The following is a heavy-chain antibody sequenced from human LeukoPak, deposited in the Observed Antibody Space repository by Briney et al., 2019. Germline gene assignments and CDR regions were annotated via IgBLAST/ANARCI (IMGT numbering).Heavy chain of an antibody. J-gene: IGHJ4*02. CDR1: GFTFSRFA. CDR3: AKGGVVGVVNY. Sequence: PGGSLRLSCAAAGFTFSRFAMSWVRQAQGKGLEWVSSISSSDSIYYADSVKGGFTISRDNSNNTLYLQMNSLRVDDTAVYYCAKGGVVGVVNYWGQGTLVTVSS. D-gene: IGHD3-22*01. V-gene: IGHV3-23*01. CDR2: ISSSDSI.